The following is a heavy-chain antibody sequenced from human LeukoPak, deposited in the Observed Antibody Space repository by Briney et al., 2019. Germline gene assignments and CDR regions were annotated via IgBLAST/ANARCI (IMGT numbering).Heavy chain of an antibody. D-gene: IGHD6-13*01. CDR2: ISGSGGST. CDR1: GFTFSSYA. J-gene: IGHJ4*02. Sequence: PGGSLRLSCAASGFTFSSYAMSWVRQALGKGLEWVSAISGSGGSTYYADSVKGRFTISRDNSKNTLYLQMNSLRAEDTAVYYCAKDQLLIAAAGYFDYWGQGTLVTVSS. V-gene: IGHV3-23*01. CDR3: AKDQLLIAAAGYFDY.